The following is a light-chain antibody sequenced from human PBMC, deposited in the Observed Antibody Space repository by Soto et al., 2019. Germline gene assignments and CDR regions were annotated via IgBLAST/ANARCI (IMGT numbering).Light chain of an antibody. V-gene: IGKV3-20*01. J-gene: IGKJ5*01. CDR3: QQYGSSPPIT. CDR1: QSVSSN. CDR2: GAS. Sequence: VMTQSPATLSVSPGEGATLSCRASQSVSSNLAWYQQKPGQAPRLLIYGASSRATGIPDRFSGSGSGTDFTLTISRLEPEDFAVYYCQQYGSSPPITFGQGTRLEN.